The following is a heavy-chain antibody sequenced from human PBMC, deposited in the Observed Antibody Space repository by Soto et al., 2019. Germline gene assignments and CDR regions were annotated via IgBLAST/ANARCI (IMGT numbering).Heavy chain of an antibody. D-gene: IGHD2-2*02. CDR2: INPNSGGT. CDR1: GYTFSGYY. V-gene: IGHV1-2*02. CDR3: ARSLSEGYCTITGCYTRPLYGMDV. J-gene: IGHJ6*02. Sequence: EASVEVSCKASGYTFSGYYIHWLRQAPGQGLEWMGWINPNSGGTNYAQKFQGRVTVTRDTPTSTAYMELSRLTSDDTAVYYCARSLSEGYCTITGCYTRPLYGMDVWGQGSPITVSS.